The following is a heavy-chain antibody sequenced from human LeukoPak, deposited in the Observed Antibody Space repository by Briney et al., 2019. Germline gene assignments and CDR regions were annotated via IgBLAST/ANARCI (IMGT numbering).Heavy chain of an antibody. CDR3: ARDSHFQSNMGPSYYFDY. D-gene: IGHD2/OR15-2a*01. Sequence: GASVKVSCKASGYTFTGYYMHWVRQAPGQGLEWMGWINPNSGGTNYAQKFQGRVTMTRDTSISTAYMELSRLRSDDTAVYYCARDSHFQSNMGPSYYFDYWGQGALVTVSS. V-gene: IGHV1-2*02. J-gene: IGHJ4*02. CDR2: INPNSGGT. CDR1: GYTFTGYY.